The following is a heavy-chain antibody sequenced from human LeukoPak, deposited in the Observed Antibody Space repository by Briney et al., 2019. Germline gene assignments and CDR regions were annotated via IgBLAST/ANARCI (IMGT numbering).Heavy chain of an antibody. Sequence: GESLKISFKGPGYSFTTYWIARVRQMPGEGLEWMGIIYPGDCEARYSPSFQGQITISADKSITTAYLQWGSLKASDTAMYYCTRSPRDGYHDAFDIWGQGTMVTV. V-gene: IGHV5-51*01. CDR1: GYSFTTYW. CDR3: TRSPRDGYHDAFDI. D-gene: IGHD5-24*01. CDR2: IYPGDCEA. J-gene: IGHJ3*02.